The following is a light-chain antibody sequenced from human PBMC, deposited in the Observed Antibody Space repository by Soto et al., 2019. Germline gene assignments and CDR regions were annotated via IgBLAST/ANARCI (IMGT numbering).Light chain of an antibody. Sequence: EIVMTQSPATLSVSPGERATLSCRASQSISSNLAWYQQKPGQAPRLLIYGASTRATGIPATFSGSGSGPEFTLTISSLQAEDFAFYYCQQYNNWPFTVEPAMKVDI. CDR2: GAS. CDR1: QSISSN. J-gene: IGKJ3*01. CDR3: QQYNNWPFT. V-gene: IGKV3-15*01.